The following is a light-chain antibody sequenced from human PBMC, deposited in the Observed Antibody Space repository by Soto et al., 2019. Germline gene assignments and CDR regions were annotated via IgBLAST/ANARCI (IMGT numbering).Light chain of an antibody. CDR2: EAS. CDR1: QSISGS. J-gene: IGKJ1*01. CDR3: QQYNGYRT. V-gene: IGKV1-5*03. Sequence: DIQMTQSPSTLSASVGDRVTITCRASQSISGSLAWYQQKPGKAPKLLIYEASNLKSGVPSRFSGSGSGTEYPLAISSLQPDDSASYYCQQYNGYRTFGQGTRVEIK.